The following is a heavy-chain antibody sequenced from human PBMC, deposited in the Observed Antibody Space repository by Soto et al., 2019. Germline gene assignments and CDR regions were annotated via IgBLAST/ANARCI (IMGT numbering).Heavy chain of an antibody. V-gene: IGHV4-61*01. D-gene: IGHD6-6*01. J-gene: IGHJ4*02. CDR1: AGFITGASYY. CDR2: THYSGTA. CDR3: ARMFRSSFGTFFDL. Sequence: PSETLSLTCSVSAGFITGASYYWSWVRQPPGKGLQLMGYTHYSGTAKYGPSLQSRLIISVDTSKNQFSLTLTSVTAADTAVYYCARMFRSSFGTFFDLWGQGILVTVSS.